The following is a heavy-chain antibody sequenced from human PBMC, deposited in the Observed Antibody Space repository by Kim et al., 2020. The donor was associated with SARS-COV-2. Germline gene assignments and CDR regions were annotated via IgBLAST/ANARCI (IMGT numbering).Heavy chain of an antibody. CDR2: INPNSGGT. Sequence: ASVKVSCKASGYTFTGYYMHWVRQAPGQGLEWMGRINPNSGGTNYAQKFQGRVTMTRDTSISTAYMELSRLRSDDTAVYYCARQNKVITGTRTAAFDIWGQGTMVTVSS. CDR1: GYTFTGYY. D-gene: IGHD1-20*01. CDR3: ARQNKVITGTRTAAFDI. J-gene: IGHJ3*02. V-gene: IGHV1-2*06.